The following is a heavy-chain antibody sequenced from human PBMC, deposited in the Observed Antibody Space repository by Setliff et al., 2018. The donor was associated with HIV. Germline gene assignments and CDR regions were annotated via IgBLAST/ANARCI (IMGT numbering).Heavy chain of an antibody. D-gene: IGHD3-22*01. CDR2: ISSSSSYT. Sequence: SCAAPGFTFSDYYMRWIRQAPGKGLEWVSYISSSSSYTNYADSVKGRFTISRDNAKNSLYLQMNSLRAEDTAVYYCTRVQRDIYYYDSSGYLQAHYFDYWGQGTLVTVSS. CDR1: GFTFSDYY. V-gene: IGHV3-11*05. J-gene: IGHJ4*02. CDR3: TRVQRDIYYYDSSGYLQAHYFDY.